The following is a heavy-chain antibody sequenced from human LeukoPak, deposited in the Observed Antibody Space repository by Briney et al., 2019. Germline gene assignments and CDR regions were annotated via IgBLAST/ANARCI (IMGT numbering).Heavy chain of an antibody. Sequence: ASVKVSCKASGYTFTSYGISWVRQAPGQGLEWMGWINPNSGGTNYAQKFQGRVTMTRDTSISTAYMELSRLRSDDTAVYYCASYDILTGYYVAGDAFDIWGQGAMVTVSS. V-gene: IGHV1-2*02. D-gene: IGHD3-9*01. CDR1: GYTFTSYG. J-gene: IGHJ3*02. CDR2: INPNSGGT. CDR3: ASYDILTGYYVAGDAFDI.